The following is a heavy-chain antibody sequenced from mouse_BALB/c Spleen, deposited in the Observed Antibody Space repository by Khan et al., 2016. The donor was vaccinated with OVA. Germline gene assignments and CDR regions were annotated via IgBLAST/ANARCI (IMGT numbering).Heavy chain of an antibody. Sequence: QVQLQQSGAELAKPGASVKMSCKASGYTFTSYWMHWEKQRPGQGLEWIGYINPSTDYTEYNQKFKDKATLTADKSSSTAYMQLTSLTSEDSAVYYCVNHGSSSAWFTYWGQGTLVTVSA. J-gene: IGHJ3*01. CDR1: GYTFTSYW. CDR2: INPSTDYT. V-gene: IGHV1-7*01. D-gene: IGHD1-1*01. CDR3: VNHGSSSAWFTY.